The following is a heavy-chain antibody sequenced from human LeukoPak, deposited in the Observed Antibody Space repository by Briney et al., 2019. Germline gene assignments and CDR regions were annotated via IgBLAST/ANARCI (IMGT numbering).Heavy chain of an antibody. Sequence: GGSLRLSCTASGFTFSDHAMHWVRQAPGKGLEWVTVISYHARDQFYADSVKGRFTVSRDNSRNILYLQMNSLRVEDSAVYYCAAQPCINGICYLDYWGQGTLVTVSS. V-gene: IGHV3-30*04. J-gene: IGHJ4*02. CDR3: AAQPCINGICYLDY. CDR2: ISYHARDQ. D-gene: IGHD2-8*01. CDR1: GFTFSDHA.